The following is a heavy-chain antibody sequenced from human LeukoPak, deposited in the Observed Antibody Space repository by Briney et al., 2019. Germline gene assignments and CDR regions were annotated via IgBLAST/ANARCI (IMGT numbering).Heavy chain of an antibody. Sequence: ASVKVSCKVSGYTLTELSMHWVRQAPGKGLEWMGGFDPEDGETIYAQKFQGRVTMTRDTSISTAYMELSRLRSDDTAVYYCARRLYDILTGQSPHDAFDIWGQGTMVTVSS. D-gene: IGHD3-9*01. CDR3: ARRLYDILTGQSPHDAFDI. J-gene: IGHJ3*02. CDR2: FDPEDGET. CDR1: GYTLTELS. V-gene: IGHV1-24*01.